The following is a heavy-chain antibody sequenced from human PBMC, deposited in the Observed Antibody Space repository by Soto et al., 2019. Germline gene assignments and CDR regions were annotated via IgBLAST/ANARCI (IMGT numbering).Heavy chain of an antibody. CDR3: ARAVEGSSWQRGVIFRYDY. D-gene: IGHD6-13*01. V-gene: IGHV4-34*01. J-gene: IGHJ4*02. Sequence: SETLSLTCAVYGGSFSGYYWSWIRQPPGKGLEWIGEINHSGSTNYNPSLKSRVTISVDTSKNQFSLKLSSVTAADTAVYYCARAVEGSSWQRGVIFRYDYWGQGTLVTVSS. CDR1: GGSFSGYY. CDR2: INHSGST.